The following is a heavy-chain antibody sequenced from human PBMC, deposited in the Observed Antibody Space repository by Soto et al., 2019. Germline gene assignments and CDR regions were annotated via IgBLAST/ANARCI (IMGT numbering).Heavy chain of an antibody. V-gene: IGHV3-53*01. CDR2: IYSGGYT. J-gene: IGHJ4*02. D-gene: IGHD3-10*01. CDR3: AAHPGGGGY. Sequence: EVQLVESGGGLIQPGGSLRLSCAVSGFTVSNNYMSWVRQAPGKGLEGVSVIYSGGYTAYGDSVKGRFTISRDNSKNTPIPQMKTRGARATAVFFRAAHPGGGGYWGQGTLVTVSS. CDR1: GFTVSNNY.